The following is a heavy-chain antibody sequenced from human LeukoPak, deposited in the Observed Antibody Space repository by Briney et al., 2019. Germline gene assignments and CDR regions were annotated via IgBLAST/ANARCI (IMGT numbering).Heavy chain of an antibody. J-gene: IGHJ5*02. CDR3: ARGSRYCSSTSCYRRWFDP. D-gene: IGHD2-2*01. CDR2: INPNSGGT. CDR1: VYTFTVYY. Sequence: ASVTVSYKASVYTFTVYYMHWVRQAPGQGLEWMGWINPNSGGTNYAQKFQGRVTITRDTSISTAYMELSRLRSDDTAVYYCARGSRYCSSTSCYRRWFDPWGQGTLVTVSS. V-gene: IGHV1-2*02.